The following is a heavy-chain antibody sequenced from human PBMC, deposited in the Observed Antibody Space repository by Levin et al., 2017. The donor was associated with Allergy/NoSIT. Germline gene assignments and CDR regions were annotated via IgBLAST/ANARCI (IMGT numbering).Heavy chain of an antibody. Sequence: PGGSLRLSCAASGFTFSSYGMHWVRQAPGKGLEWVAVISYDGSNKYYADSVKGRFTISRDNSKNTLYLQMNSLRAEDTAVYYCAKDNWPGSGWYVEYFQHWGQGTLVTVSS. CDR1: GFTFSSYG. D-gene: IGHD6-19*01. CDR2: ISYDGSNK. V-gene: IGHV3-30*18. CDR3: AKDNWPGSGWYVEYFQH. J-gene: IGHJ1*01.